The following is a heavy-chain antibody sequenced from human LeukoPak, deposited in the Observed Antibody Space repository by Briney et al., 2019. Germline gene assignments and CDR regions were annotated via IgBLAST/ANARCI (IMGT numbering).Heavy chain of an antibody. V-gene: IGHV3-53*01. J-gene: IGHJ4*02. CDR2: IYSGGST. CDR3: ARVGESSSWYFSDYFDY. Sequence: GGSLRLSCAASGFTVSSNYMSWVRQAPGKGLEWVSVIYSGGSTYYADSVKGRFTISRDNSKNTLYLQMNSLRAEDTAVYYCARVGESSSWYFSDYFDYWGQGTLVTVSS. CDR1: GFTVSSNY. D-gene: IGHD6-13*01.